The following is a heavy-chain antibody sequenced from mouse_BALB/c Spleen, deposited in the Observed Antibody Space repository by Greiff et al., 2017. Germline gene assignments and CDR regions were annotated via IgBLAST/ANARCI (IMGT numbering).Heavy chain of an antibody. V-gene: IGHV1-69*02. CDR1: GYTFTSYW. CDR2: IDPSDSET. CDR3: ARDGSSYVRFAY. Sequence: QVQLQQPGAELVKPGAPVKLSCKASGYTFTSYWMNWVKQRPGRGLEWIGRIDPSDSETHYNQKFKDKATLTVDKSSSTAYIQLSSLTSEDSAVYYCARDGSSYVRFAYWGQGTLVTVSA. J-gene: IGHJ3*01. D-gene: IGHD1-1*01.